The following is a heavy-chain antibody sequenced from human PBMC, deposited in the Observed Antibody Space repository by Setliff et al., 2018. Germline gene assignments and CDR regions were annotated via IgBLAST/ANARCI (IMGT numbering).Heavy chain of an antibody. V-gene: IGHV3-7*01. Sequence: PGESLSLSCAASGFTFSTYWMSWVRQAPGKGLEWVANIKQDGSEKYYVDSVKGRFSISRDNAKNSLYLQMNSLRAEDTAVYYCARDPHFDSWGQGTLVTVSS. CDR3: ARDPHFDS. CDR1: GFTFSTYW. J-gene: IGHJ4*02. CDR2: IKQDGSEK.